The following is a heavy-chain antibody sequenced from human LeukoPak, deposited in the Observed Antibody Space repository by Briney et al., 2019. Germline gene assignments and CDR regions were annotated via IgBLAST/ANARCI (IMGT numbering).Heavy chain of an antibody. V-gene: IGHV4-39*07. CDR2: IYYSGST. CDR1: GGSISSSSYY. CDR3: ARRRYGGLFDY. Sequence: PSETLSLTCTVSGGSISSSSYYWGWIRQPPGKGLEWIGSIYYSGSTYYNPSLKSRVTISVDTSKNQFSLKLSSVTAADTAVYYCARRRYGGLFDYWGQGTLVTVSS. D-gene: IGHD4-23*01. J-gene: IGHJ4*02.